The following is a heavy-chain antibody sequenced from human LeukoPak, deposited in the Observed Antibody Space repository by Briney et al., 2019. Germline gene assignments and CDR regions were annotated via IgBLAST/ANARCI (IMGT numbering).Heavy chain of an antibody. D-gene: IGHD5-12*01. V-gene: IGHV4-34*01. J-gene: IGHJ5*02. CDR3: ARGGPWVVATTPYSGSCWFDP. Sequence: SETLSLTCAVYGGSFSGYYWSWIRQPPGKGLEWIGEINHSGSTNYNPSLKSRVTISVDTSKNQFSLKLSSVTAADTAVYYCARGGPWVVATTPYSGSCWFDPWGQGTLVTVSS. CDR1: GGSFSGYY. CDR2: INHSGST.